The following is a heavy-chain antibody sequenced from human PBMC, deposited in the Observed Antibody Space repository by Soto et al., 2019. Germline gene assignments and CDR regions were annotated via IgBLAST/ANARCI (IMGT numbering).Heavy chain of an antibody. CDR1: GGTIRSSNYY. J-gene: IGHJ5*02. CDR2: IDYSGST. V-gene: IGHV4-39*02. CDR3: SRRAPEGFDP. Sequence: PSETLSLTCTVSGGTIRSSNYYWAWIRQPPGKGLEWIGSIDYSGSTYYNPSLKSRVTISVDTSTNHFSLKLGSVTAADTALYYCSRRAPEGFDPWGQGTLVTVSS.